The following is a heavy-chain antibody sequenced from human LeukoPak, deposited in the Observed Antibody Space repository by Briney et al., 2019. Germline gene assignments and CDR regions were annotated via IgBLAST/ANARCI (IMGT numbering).Heavy chain of an antibody. J-gene: IGHJ4*02. CDR3: ASYDNAGNYYHNY. V-gene: IGHV3-73*01. CDR1: GFTFSASA. Sequence: GGSLRLSCAGSGFTFSASAMHWVRQASGKGLEWVGRVRTKTNNYATTYAASAKGRFTISRDDSKNTAYLQMNSLGTGDTAVYYCASYDNAGNYYHNYWGQGTLVTVSS. D-gene: IGHD3-22*01. CDR2: VRTKTNNYAT.